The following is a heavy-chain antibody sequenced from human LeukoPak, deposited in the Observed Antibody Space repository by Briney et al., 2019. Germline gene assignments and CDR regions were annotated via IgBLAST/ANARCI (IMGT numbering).Heavy chain of an antibody. D-gene: IGHD3-16*01. Sequence: GGSLRLSRAASGFTFSNYNMNWVRRAPGKGLEWVSSISSSSSYIYYADSVKGRFTISRDNANNSLYLQMNSLRAEDTTVYYCARGDSGGMDYWGQGTLVTVSS. CDR2: ISSSSSYI. CDR3: ARGDSGGMDY. CDR1: GFTFSNYN. J-gene: IGHJ4*02. V-gene: IGHV3-21*01.